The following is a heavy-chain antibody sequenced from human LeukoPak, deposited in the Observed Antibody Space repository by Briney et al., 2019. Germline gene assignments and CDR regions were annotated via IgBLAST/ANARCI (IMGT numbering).Heavy chain of an antibody. D-gene: IGHD6-19*01. J-gene: IGHJ3*02. CDR1: GFTFDDYT. CDR3: ARGRGFSSGWPVDTFDM. CDR2: FSWDGGST. Sequence: GGSLRLSCAASGFTFDDYTMHWVRQAPGKGLEWVSLFSWDGGSTGYADSVKGRFTISRDNAKNSLYLQMNSLRAEDTAVYYCARGRGFSSGWPVDTFDMWGQGTMVTVSS. V-gene: IGHV3-20*04.